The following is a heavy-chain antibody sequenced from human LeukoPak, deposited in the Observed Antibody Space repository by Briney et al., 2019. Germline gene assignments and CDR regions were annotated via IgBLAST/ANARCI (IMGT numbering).Heavy chain of an antibody. J-gene: IGHJ4*02. CDR1: GFTFSSYA. CDR2: ITGSGGTT. V-gene: IGHV3-23*01. Sequence: PGGSLRLSCAASGFTFSSYAMSWVRQAPGKGLEWVSAITGSGGTTYHADSVKGRFTISRDNSENILYLQMNSLRAEDTAVYYCAKSEGPRAPSDYWGQGTLVTVSS. CDR3: AKSEGPRAPSDY.